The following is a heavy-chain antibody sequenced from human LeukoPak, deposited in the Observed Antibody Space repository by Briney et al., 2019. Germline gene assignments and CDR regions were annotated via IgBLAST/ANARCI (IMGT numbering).Heavy chain of an antibody. CDR3: TRKPYDSPTDDAFDF. Sequence: GGSLRLSCAASGFTFSNDWMTWVRQAPGKGLEWVGRIKSKTDGGTTDYTAPVKGRFTISRDDSKNTLYLQMNSLKTEDTAVYYCTRKPYDSPTDDAFDFWGQGTMVTVSS. J-gene: IGHJ3*01. V-gene: IGHV3-15*01. CDR1: GFTFSNDW. CDR2: IKSKTDGGTT. D-gene: IGHD3-16*01.